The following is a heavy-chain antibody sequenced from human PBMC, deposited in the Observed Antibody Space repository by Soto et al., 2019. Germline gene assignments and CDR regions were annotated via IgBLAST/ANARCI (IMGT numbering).Heavy chain of an antibody. CDR3: ARGGAYYLSPYYYYGMDV. V-gene: IGHV3-66*01. Sequence: EVQLVESGGGLVQPGGSLRLSCVASGFTVSSNYMSWVRQAPGKGLEWVSVIYSGGSTYYADSVKGRFTISRDNSKNTLYLQMNSLRAEDTAVYYCARGGAYYLSPYYYYGMDVWGQGTTVTVSS. CDR2: IYSGGST. CDR1: GFTVSSNY. D-gene: IGHD3-10*01. J-gene: IGHJ6*02.